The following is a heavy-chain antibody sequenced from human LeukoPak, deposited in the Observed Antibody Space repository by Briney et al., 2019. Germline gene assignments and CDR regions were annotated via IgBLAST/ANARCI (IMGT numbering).Heavy chain of an antibody. D-gene: IGHD1-14*01. Sequence: PGGSLRLSCAASGFTFSSYSMNWVRQAPGKGLEWVSYISSSSSTIYYADSVKGRFTISRDNAKNSLYLQMNSLRAEDTAVYYCARGFMYKSNYWDQGTLVTVSS. CDR1: GFTFSSYS. V-gene: IGHV3-48*01. J-gene: IGHJ4*02. CDR3: ARGFMYKSNY. CDR2: ISSSSSTI.